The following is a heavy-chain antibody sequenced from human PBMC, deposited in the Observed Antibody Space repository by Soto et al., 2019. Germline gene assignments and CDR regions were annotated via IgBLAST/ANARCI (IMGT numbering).Heavy chain of an antibody. D-gene: IGHD2-2*01. J-gene: IGHJ4*02. CDR1: GFTFSSYW. Sequence: GGSLRLSCAASGFTFSSYWMSWVRQAPGKGLEWVANTKQDGSEKYYVDSVKGRFTISRDNAKNSLYLQMNSLRAEDTAVYYCARGTPIVVVPAAMSFDYWGQGTLVTVSS. CDR2: TKQDGSEK. V-gene: IGHV3-7*01. CDR3: ARGTPIVVVPAAMSFDY.